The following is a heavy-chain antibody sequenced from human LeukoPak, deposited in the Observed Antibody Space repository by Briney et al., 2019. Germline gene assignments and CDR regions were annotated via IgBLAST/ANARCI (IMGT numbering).Heavy chain of an antibody. CDR2: MNPNSGNT. V-gene: IGHV1-8*01. CDR1: GYTFTSYD. Sequence: ASVKVSCKASGYTFTSYDINWVRQATGQGLEWMGWMNPNSGNTGYAQKFQGRVTMTRNTSISTAYMELSSLRSEDTAVYYCARVVDDSRSAYFDYWGQGTLVTVSS. D-gene: IGHD3-22*01. CDR3: ARVVDDSRSAYFDY. J-gene: IGHJ4*02.